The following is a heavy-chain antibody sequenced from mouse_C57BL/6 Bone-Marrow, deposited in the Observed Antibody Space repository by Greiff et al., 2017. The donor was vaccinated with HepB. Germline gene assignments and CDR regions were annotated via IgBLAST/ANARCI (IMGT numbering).Heavy chain of an antibody. Sequence: EVMLVESGEGLVKPGGSLKLSCAASGFTFSSYAMSWVRQTPEKRLEWVAYISSGGDYIYYADTVKGRFTISRDNARNTLYLQMSSLKSEDTAMYYCTRDGGYPYYAMDCWGQGTSVTVSS. CDR1: GFTFSSYA. V-gene: IGHV5-9-1*02. J-gene: IGHJ4*01. D-gene: IGHD2-2*01. CDR3: TRDGGYPYYAMDC. CDR2: ISSGGDYI.